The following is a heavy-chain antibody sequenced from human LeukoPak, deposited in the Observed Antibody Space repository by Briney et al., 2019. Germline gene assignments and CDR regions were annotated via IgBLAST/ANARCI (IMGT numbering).Heavy chain of an antibody. CDR1: GGSIGSSSYY. CDR2: IYYSGTT. J-gene: IGHJ6*03. CDR3: ARPGHSYYYMDV. Sequence: SETLSLTCTVSGGSIGSSSYYWGWFRQPPGKGLEWIGTIYYSGTTYYNPSLKSRVTISADTSKNHFSLKLSSVTAADTAVYYCARPGHSYYYMDVWGKGTTVTVSS. D-gene: IGHD1-1*01. V-gene: IGHV4-39*02.